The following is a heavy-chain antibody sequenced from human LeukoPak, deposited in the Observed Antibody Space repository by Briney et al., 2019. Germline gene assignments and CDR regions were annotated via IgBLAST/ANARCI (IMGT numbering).Heavy chain of an antibody. Sequence: SETLSLTCTVSGGSISGYYWSWIRQPAGKGLEWIGRIYTSGSTNYNPSLKSRVTMSVDTSKNQFSLKLSSVTAADTAVYYCARGEMHYYASSGYYREDAFDIWGQGTRVTVSS. V-gene: IGHV4-4*07. CDR3: ARGEMHYYASSGYYREDAFDI. D-gene: IGHD3-22*01. CDR1: GGSISGYY. CDR2: IYTSGST. J-gene: IGHJ3*02.